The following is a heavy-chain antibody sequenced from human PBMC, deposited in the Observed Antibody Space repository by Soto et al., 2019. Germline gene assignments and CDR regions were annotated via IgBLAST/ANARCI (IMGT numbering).Heavy chain of an antibody. D-gene: IGHD3-3*01. Sequence: PGGSLRLSCAASGFTFSSYAMSWVGQAPGKGLEWVSAVSGSGGSTYFADTVKGRFTISRDNSKNTLYLQMSSLRAEDTAVYYCAKHTDFRIAPFDYWGQGTLVTVSS. CDR2: VSGSGGST. V-gene: IGHV3-23*01. CDR3: AKHTDFRIAPFDY. J-gene: IGHJ4*02. CDR1: GFTFSSYA.